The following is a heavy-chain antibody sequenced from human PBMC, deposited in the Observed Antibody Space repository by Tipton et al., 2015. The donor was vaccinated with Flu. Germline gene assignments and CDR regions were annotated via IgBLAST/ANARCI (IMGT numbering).Heavy chain of an antibody. Sequence: QLVQSGAEVKKPGASVKVSCKASGYTFIGYHIHWVRQAPGQGLEWMGWINPNTGGINYAQKFQGWVTMTRDTFISTAYMELSRLRSDDTAVYYCARSKDYYGSGSYFDYWGQGTLVTVSS. CDR3: ARSKDYYGSGSYFDY. CDR1: GYTFIGYH. D-gene: IGHD3-10*01. J-gene: IGHJ4*02. CDR2: INPNTGGI. V-gene: IGHV1-2*04.